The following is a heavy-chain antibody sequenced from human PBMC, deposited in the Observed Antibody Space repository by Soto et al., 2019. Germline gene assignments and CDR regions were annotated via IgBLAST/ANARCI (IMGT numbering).Heavy chain of an antibody. CDR2: ISGSGGST. CDR3: AKDRGWGYYDSSGYYYFDY. Sequence: GGSLRLSCAASGFTFSSYAMSWVRQAPGKGLEWVSAISGSGGSTYYADSVKGRFTISRDNSKNTLYLQMNSLRAEDTAVYYCAKDRGWGYYDSSGYYYFDYWGQGTLVTVSS. D-gene: IGHD3-22*01. V-gene: IGHV3-23*01. J-gene: IGHJ4*02. CDR1: GFTFSSYA.